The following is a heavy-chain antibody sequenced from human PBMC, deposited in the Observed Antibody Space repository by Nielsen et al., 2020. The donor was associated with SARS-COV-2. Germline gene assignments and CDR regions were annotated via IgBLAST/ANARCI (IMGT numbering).Heavy chain of an antibody. J-gene: IGHJ6*02. Sequence: GESLKISCAASGFTVSDNYLSWVRQAPGKGLEWVSVMYSGGISYYADSVKGRFTVSRDNSKNTLYLQMNSLTAGDTAVYYCARDSSGWYALTTYYYYGMDVWGQGTTVTVSS. CDR2: MYSGGIS. D-gene: IGHD6-19*01. V-gene: IGHV3-53*01. CDR1: GFTVSDNY. CDR3: ARDSSGWYALTTYYYYGMDV.